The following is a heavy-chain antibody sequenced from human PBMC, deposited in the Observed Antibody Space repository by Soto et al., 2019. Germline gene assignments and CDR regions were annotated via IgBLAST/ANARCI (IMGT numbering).Heavy chain of an antibody. V-gene: IGHV3-74*01. CDR2: INPGGSIT. D-gene: IGHD2-8*01. Sequence: EEQLVESGGGLVQPGGSLRLSCAASGFTFSSYWMHWVRQAPGKGLVWVSRINPGGSITAYADSVKGRFTISRDNAENTLYLQMNSLRGDDTAVYYCARVPTGKYGVWNYWGQGTLVTVSS. J-gene: IGHJ4*02. CDR1: GFTFSSYW. CDR3: ARVPTGKYGVWNY.